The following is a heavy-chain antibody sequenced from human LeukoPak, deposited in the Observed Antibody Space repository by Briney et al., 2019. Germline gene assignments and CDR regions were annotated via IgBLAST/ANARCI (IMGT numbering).Heavy chain of an antibody. CDR3: ARPYYDSSAYYHGAFDI. Sequence: ASVKVSCKASGYTFTDYYMHWVRQAPGQGLEWMGWMNPNSGGTNYAQKFQGRVTITRDTSISTAYMELSRLRSDDTAVYYCARPYYDSSAYYHGAFDIWGQGTMVTVSS. CDR2: MNPNSGGT. D-gene: IGHD3-22*01. J-gene: IGHJ3*02. V-gene: IGHV1-2*02. CDR1: GYTFTDYY.